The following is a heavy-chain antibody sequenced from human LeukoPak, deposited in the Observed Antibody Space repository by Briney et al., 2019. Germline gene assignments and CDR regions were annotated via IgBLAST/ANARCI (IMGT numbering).Heavy chain of an antibody. CDR2: IYYSGST. Sequence: SQTLSLTCTVSGGSISSGDYYWSWIRQPPGKGLEWIGYIYYSGSTYYNPSLKSRVTISVDTSKNQFSLKLSSVTAADTAVYYCASIFSRRWRSFDYWGQGTLVTVSS. J-gene: IGHJ4*02. D-gene: IGHD3-3*01. CDR3: ASIFSRRWRSFDY. V-gene: IGHV4-30-4*01. CDR1: GGSISSGDYY.